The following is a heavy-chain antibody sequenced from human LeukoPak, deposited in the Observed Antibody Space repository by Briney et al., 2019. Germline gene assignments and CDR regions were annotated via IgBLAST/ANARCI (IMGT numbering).Heavy chain of an antibody. CDR3: ARDPRVSGSYSFA. CDR2: IRYDGSNK. Sequence: GGSLRLSCAASGFTFSSYGMHWVRQAPGKGLEWVAFIRYDGSNKYYADSVKGRFTISRDNSKNTLYLQMNSLRAEDTAVYYCARDPRVSGSYSFAWGQGTMVTVSS. CDR1: GFTFSSYG. J-gene: IGHJ3*01. D-gene: IGHD1-26*01. V-gene: IGHV3-30*02.